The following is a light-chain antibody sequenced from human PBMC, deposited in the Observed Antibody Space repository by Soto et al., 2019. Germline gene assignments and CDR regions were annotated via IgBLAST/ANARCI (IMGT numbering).Light chain of an antibody. J-gene: IGKJ4*01. CDR2: DAF. CDR3: QQYGRTPLT. V-gene: IGKV3-20*01. CDR1: QSVSRNY. Sequence: EIVLTQSPGTLSLSPGERATLSCGASQSVSRNYLAWYQQKPGQAPRLLIYDAFTRATGIPDRFSGSGSGADFTLTINRLEPEDFAVYFCQQYGRTPLTFGGGTKVDIK.